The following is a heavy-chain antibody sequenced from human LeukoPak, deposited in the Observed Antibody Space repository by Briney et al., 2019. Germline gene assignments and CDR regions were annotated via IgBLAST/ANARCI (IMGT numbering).Heavy chain of an antibody. CDR2: ISGSGGST. CDR1: GFTFSSYG. J-gene: IGHJ2*01. D-gene: IGHD1-14*01. V-gene: IGHV3-23*01. Sequence: GGSLRLSCAASGFTFSSYGMSWVRQAPGKGLEWVSAISGSGGSTYYADSVKGRFTISRDNSKNTLYLQMKSLRAEDTSVYYCAKAIPGAFWYFDLWGRGTLVTASS. CDR3: AKAIPGAFWYFDL.